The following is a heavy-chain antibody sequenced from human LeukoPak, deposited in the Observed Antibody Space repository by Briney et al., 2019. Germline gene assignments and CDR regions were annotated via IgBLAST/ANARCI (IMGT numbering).Heavy chain of an antibody. Sequence: GGSLRLSCAASGLTFSNYAMRWVRQAPGKGLEWVAVISFDGRNAYYADSVRGRFTISRDNSRDTVYLQVNSLRPEDTAVYYCARDHYWLEYCTNGVCQDTFDIWGQGTMVTVSS. J-gene: IGHJ3*02. V-gene: IGHV3-30*04. D-gene: IGHD2-8*01. CDR1: GLTFSNYA. CDR3: ARDHYWLEYCTNGVCQDTFDI. CDR2: ISFDGRNA.